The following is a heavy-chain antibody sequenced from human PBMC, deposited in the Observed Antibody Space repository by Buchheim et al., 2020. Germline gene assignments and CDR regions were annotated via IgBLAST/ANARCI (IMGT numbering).Heavy chain of an antibody. D-gene: IGHD1-26*01. CDR2: IGGSGTT. CDR3: ASYRIVTVSNPTRWFDP. Sequence: EVQLLESGGGWVQPGGSLRLSCAASGFTFNNYAMTWVRQAPGKGLEWVSTIGGSGTTYYADSVKGRFTISRDNSKKNLYLQMNSLRAEDTGVYYCASYRIVTVSNPTRWFDPWGQGT. J-gene: IGHJ5*02. CDR1: GFTFNNYA. V-gene: IGHV3-23*01.